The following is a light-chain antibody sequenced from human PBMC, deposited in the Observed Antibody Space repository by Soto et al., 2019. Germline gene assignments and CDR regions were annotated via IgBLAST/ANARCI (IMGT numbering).Light chain of an antibody. CDR3: QQYKDWPPLT. Sequence: EILMTQSPLTLSVSPGEGATLSCRASQNINSNLAWYQQRPGQAPRVLIYGASSRASGIPDRFSGSGSGTDFPLTINILEPDDFAVYYCQQYKDWPPLTFGGGTRVESK. J-gene: IGKJ4*01. CDR1: QNINSN. CDR2: GAS. V-gene: IGKV3D-15*03.